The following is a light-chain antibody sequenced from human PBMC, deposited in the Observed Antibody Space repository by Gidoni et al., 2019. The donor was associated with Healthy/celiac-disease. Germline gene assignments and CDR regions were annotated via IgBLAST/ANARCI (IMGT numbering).Light chain of an antibody. CDR1: QSISSY. Sequence: DIQLPQSPSSLSASVGDRVTITCRASQSISSYLNWYQQKPGKAPKLLIYAASSWQSGVQSRFSGSGSGTDFTLTISSLQTEEFATYYCQQSYSTPWTFGQGTKVEIK. J-gene: IGKJ1*01. CDR3: QQSYSTPWT. CDR2: AAS. V-gene: IGKV1-39*01.